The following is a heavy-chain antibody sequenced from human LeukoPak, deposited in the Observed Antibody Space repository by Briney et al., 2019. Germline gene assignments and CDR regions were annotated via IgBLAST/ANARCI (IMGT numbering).Heavy chain of an antibody. D-gene: IGHD1-26*01. CDR3: ARGRSGSHYFDY. CDR2: ISSSSSYI. Sequence: GGSLRLSCAASGFTFSSYWMNWVRQAPGKGLEWVSSISSSSSYIYYADSVKGRFTISRDNAKNSLYLQMNSLRAEDTAVYYCARGRSGSHYFDYWGQGTLVTVSS. V-gene: IGHV3-21*01. CDR1: GFTFSSYW. J-gene: IGHJ4*02.